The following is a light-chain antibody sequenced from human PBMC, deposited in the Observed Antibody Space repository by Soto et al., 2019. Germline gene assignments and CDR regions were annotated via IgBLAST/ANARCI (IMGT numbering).Light chain of an antibody. CDR2: KAS. CDR1: QSISSW. Sequence: QRPRSPPNLSQPEEEKATITARLSQSISSWLAWYQQKPGKAPKLLIYKASSLESGVPSRFSGSGSGTEFTLTISSLQPDDFATYYCQQYNSYLITFGQGTRLEIK. J-gene: IGKJ5*01. CDR3: QQYNSYLIT. V-gene: IGKV1-5*03.